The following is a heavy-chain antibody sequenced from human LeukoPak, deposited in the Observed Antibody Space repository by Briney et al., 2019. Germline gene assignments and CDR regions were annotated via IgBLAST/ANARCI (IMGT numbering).Heavy chain of an antibody. CDR1: GGSLSGYY. D-gene: IGHD3-3*01. V-gene: IGHV4-34*01. CDR3: ARGTSPYITIFGVYRFDP. CDR2: INHSGST. J-gene: IGHJ5*02. Sequence: SETLSLTCAVYGGSLSGYYWSWIRQPPGKGLEWIGEINHSGSTNYNPSLKSRVTISVDTSKNQFSLKLSSVTAADTAVYYCARGTSPYITIFGVYRFDPWGQGTLVTVSS.